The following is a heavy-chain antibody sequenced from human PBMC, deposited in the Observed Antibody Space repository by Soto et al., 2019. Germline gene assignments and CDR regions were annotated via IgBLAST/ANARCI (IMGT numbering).Heavy chain of an antibody. CDR3: AKDSDTAIVFDY. D-gene: IGHD5-18*01. CDR2: ISGSGGST. CDR1: DLTLPANA. J-gene: IGHJ4*02. Sequence: GGSLRPPCTVSDLTLPANAMRWVRRVPGKGLEWVSAISGSGGSTYYADSVKGRFTISRDNPKNTLYLQMNSLRAEDTAVYYCAKDSDTAIVFDYWGQGTLVTVSS. V-gene: IGHV3-23*01.